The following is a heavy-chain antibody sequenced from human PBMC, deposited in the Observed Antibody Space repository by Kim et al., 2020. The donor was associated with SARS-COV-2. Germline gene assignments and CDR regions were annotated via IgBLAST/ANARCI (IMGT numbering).Heavy chain of an antibody. V-gene: IGHV3-15*01. Sequence: DGGTTDYAAPVKGRFTISIDDANNTLYLQMNSLKTEDTDVYYCTTVTEDYWGQGTLVTVSS. CDR3: TTVTEDY. J-gene: IGHJ4*02. D-gene: IGHD3-16*01. CDR2: DGGTT.